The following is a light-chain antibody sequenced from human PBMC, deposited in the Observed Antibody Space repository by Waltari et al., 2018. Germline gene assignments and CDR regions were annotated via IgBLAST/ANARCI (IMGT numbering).Light chain of an antibody. CDR3: QQYHDWLPIH. Sequence: ERVMTQSPAILSVSPGERATLSCRASQSVSSNLAWYQQKPGQAPRLLIYGASTRATGIPARFSGSGSGTEFTLTISSLQSEDSAVYYCQQYHDWLPIHFGQGTRLEIK. J-gene: IGKJ5*01. V-gene: IGKV3-15*01. CDR2: GAS. CDR1: QSVSSN.